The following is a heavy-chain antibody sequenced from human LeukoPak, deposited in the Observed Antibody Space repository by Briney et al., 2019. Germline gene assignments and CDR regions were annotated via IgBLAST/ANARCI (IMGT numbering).Heavy chain of an antibody. J-gene: IGHJ4*02. Sequence: GGSLRLSCAASGSTFSSYAMSWVRQAPGKGLEWVSAISGSGGSTYYADSVKGRFTISRDNSKNTLYLQMNSLRAEDTAVYYCAKVGAGYSGYDWGQGTLVTVSS. D-gene: IGHD5-12*01. CDR3: AKVGAGYSGYD. CDR1: GSTFSSYA. CDR2: ISGSGGST. V-gene: IGHV3-23*01.